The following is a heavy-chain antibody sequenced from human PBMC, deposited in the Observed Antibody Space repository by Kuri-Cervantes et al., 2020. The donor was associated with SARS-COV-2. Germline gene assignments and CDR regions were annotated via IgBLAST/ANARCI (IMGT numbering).Heavy chain of an antibody. J-gene: IGHJ5*02. CDR2: FYYSGVT. Sequence: SETLSLTCTVSGGSISDYYWSWIRQPPGKGLEWVGSFYYSGVTNYNPSLKSRVTISVDTSKNQFSLKLSSVTAADTAVYYCARPHYDILTGSAWFDPWGQGTLVTVSS. D-gene: IGHD3-9*01. CDR3: ARPHYDILTGSAWFDP. V-gene: IGHV4-59*01. CDR1: GGSISDYY.